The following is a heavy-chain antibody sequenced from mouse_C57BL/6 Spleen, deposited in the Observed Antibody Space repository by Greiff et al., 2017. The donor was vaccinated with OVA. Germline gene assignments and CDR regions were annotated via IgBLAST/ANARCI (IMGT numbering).Heavy chain of an antibody. V-gene: IGHV1-26*01. CDR1: GYTFTDYY. CDR3: ARSDYGGDDY. J-gene: IGHJ2*01. CDR2: INPNNGGT. Sequence: EVQLQQSGPELVKPGASVKISCKASGYTFTDYYMNWVKQSHGKSLEWIGDINPNNGGTSYNQKFKGKATLTVDKSSSTAYMELRSLTSEDSAVYYCARSDYGGDDYWGQGTTLTVSS. D-gene: IGHD2-4*01.